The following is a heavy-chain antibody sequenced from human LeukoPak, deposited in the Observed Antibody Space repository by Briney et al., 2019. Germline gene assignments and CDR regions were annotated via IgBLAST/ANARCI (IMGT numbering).Heavy chain of an antibody. CDR2: IRSKAYGGTT. CDR1: GFTFGDYA. CDR3: TRSDYDILTGDNWFDP. D-gene: IGHD3-9*01. J-gene: IGHJ5*02. Sequence: GGSLRLSCTASGFTFGDYAMSWVRQAPGKGLEWVGFIRSKAYGGTTEYAASVKGRFTISRDDSKSIAYLQMNSLKTEDTAVYYCTRSDYDILTGDNWFDPWGQGTLVTVSS. V-gene: IGHV3-49*04.